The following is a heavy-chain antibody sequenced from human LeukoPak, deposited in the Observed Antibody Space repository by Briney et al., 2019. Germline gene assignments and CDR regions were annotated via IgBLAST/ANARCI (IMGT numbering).Heavy chain of an antibody. D-gene: IGHD3-22*01. V-gene: IGHV1-18*01. CDR2: ISAYNGNT. CDR3: ARLSYYYDSSVYYGVPHPTDY. Sequence: GASVKVSCKASGYTFTSYGISWVRQAPGQGLEWMGWISAYNGNTNYAQKLQGRVTMTTDTSTSTAYMELRSLRSDDTAVYYCARLSYYYDSSVYYGVPHPTDYWGQGTLVTVSS. CDR1: GYTFTSYG. J-gene: IGHJ4*02.